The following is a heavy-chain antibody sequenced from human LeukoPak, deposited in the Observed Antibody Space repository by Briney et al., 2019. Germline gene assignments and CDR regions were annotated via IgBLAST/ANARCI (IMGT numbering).Heavy chain of an antibody. D-gene: IGHD3-10*01. CDR3: ARDSSYYGSGSYRN. J-gene: IGHJ4*02. CDR1: GFTVSSSY. Sequence: PGGSLRLSCAASGFTVSSSYMSWVRQAPGKGLEWVSVIYSGGSTYYADSVKGRFTISRDNSKNTLYLQMNSLRAEDTAVYYCARDSSYYGSGSYRNWGQGTLVTVSS. CDR2: IYSGGST. V-gene: IGHV3-66*01.